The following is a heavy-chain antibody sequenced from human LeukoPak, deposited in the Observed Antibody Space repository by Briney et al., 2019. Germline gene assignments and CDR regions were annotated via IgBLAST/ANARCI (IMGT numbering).Heavy chain of an antibody. CDR2: ISSSSSYI. D-gene: IGHD3-16*02. J-gene: IGHJ4*02. Sequence: PGGSLRLSCEASGFTFSDYWMNWVRQAPGRGLEWVSSISSSSSYIYYADSVKGRFTISRDNAKNSLYLQMNSLRAEDTAVYYCARGGVIVFDYWGQGTLVTVSS. CDR1: GFTFSDYW. V-gene: IGHV3-21*01. CDR3: ARGGVIVFDY.